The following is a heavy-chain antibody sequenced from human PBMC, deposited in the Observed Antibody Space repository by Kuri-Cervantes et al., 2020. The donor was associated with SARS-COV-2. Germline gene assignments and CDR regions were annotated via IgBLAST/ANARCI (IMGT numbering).Heavy chain of an antibody. CDR1: GGTFSSYA. D-gene: IGHD2-2*01. CDR2: MNPNSGNT. V-gene: IGHV1-8*02. CDR3: ARDRYCSSTSCPPHD. Sequence: ASVKVSCKASGGTFSSYAISWVRQAPGQGLEWMGWMNPNSGNTGYAQKFQGRVTMTRNTSISTAYMELSSLRSEDTAVYYCARDRYCSSTSCPPHDWGQGTLVTVSS. J-gene: IGHJ4*02.